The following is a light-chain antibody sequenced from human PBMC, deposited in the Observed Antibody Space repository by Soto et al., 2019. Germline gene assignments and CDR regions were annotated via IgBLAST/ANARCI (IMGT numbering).Light chain of an antibody. CDR3: FSFTTTSTHV. V-gene: IGLV1-40*01. CDR1: TSNIGAPYD. J-gene: IGLJ1*01. CDR2: GDN. Sequence: QSVLTQPPSVSGAPGQRVSISCTGSTSNIGAPYDVHWYQHLPGTAPKLLIYGDNNRPSGVPDRFSGSKSGTSASLAITRLQAEDEADYFCFSFTTTSTHVFGTGTRSPS.